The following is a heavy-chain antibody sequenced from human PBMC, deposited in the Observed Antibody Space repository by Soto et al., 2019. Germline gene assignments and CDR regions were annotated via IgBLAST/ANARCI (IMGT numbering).Heavy chain of an antibody. D-gene: IGHD6-19*01. CDR3: ARDTPSSGWFDY. V-gene: IGHV1-69*13. Sequence: GASVKVSCKASGGTFSSYAISWVRQAPGQGLEWMGGIIPIFGTANYAQKFQGRVTITADESTSTAYMELSSLRSEDTAVYYCARDTPSSGWFDYWGQGTLVTVYS. J-gene: IGHJ5*01. CDR2: IIPIFGTA. CDR1: GGTFSSYA.